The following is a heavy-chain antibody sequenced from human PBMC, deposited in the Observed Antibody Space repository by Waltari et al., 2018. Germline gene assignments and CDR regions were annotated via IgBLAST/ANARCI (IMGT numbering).Heavy chain of an antibody. CDR1: GFNFISSA. CDR3: VAGRNDFWSGYSPSEIDY. D-gene: IGHD3-3*01. CDR2: IVVGSGNT. V-gene: IGHV1-58*01. Sequence: QMHLVQSGPEVKKPGTSVKVSCKTSGFNFISSAVEWVRQARGQRLEWIGWIVVGSGNTNYAQKFQERVTFTRDMSTSTAYMELSSLRSEDTAVYYCVAGRNDFWSGYSPSEIDYWGHGTLVTVSS. J-gene: IGHJ4*01.